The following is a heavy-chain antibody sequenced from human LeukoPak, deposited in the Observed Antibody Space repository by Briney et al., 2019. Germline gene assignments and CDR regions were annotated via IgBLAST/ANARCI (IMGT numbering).Heavy chain of an antibody. CDR3: AKDLSYDSSGYYYY. Sequence: PGGSLRLSCAASGFTFDDYAMHWARQAPGKGLEWDSGISWNSGSIGYADSVKGRFTISRDNAKNSLYLQMNSLRAEDTALYYCAKDLSYDSSGYYYYWGQGTLVTVSS. D-gene: IGHD3-22*01. CDR2: ISWNSGSI. J-gene: IGHJ4*02. V-gene: IGHV3-9*01. CDR1: GFTFDDYA.